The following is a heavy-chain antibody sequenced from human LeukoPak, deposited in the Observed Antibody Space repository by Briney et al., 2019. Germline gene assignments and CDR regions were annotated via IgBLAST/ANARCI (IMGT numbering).Heavy chain of an antibody. Sequence: PSETLSLICSVSGGSISSYYWSWIRQPPGKGLEWIGYIYYSGSTNYNPSLKSRVTISVDTSKNQFSLKLSSVTAADTAVYYCARHSSGYLFDYWGQGTLVTVSS. J-gene: IGHJ4*02. CDR3: ARHSSGYLFDY. V-gene: IGHV4-59*08. D-gene: IGHD3-22*01. CDR2: IYYSGST. CDR1: GGSISSYY.